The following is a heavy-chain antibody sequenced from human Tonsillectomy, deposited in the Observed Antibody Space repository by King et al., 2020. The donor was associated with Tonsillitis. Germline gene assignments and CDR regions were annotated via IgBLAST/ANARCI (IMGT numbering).Heavy chain of an antibody. V-gene: IGHV4-30-2*01. J-gene: IGHJ3*02. D-gene: IGHD5-18*01. CDR3: AGGGYSYGLGAFDN. CDR1: GDSISSGGYS. Sequence: QLQESGSRLVRPSQTLSLTCAVSGDSISSGGYSWSWIRQPPGKGLEWIGHIYQSGSTYYNPSLKSRVTISVDRSKNHFSLNLSSVTAADTAVYYCAGGGYSYGLGAFDNWGQGTVVTVSS. CDR2: IYQSGST.